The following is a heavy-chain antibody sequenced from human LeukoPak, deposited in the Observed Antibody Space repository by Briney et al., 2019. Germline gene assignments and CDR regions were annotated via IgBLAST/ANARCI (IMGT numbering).Heavy chain of an antibody. CDR2: IYGGGGT. V-gene: IGHV3-53*01. CDR1: AFTVTSNY. CDR3: ARDSICSGGSCYSDY. D-gene: IGHD2-15*01. Sequence: GGSLRLSCAASAFTVTSNYMSWVREAPGKGLEWVSGIYGGGGTYYADSVKGRFTISRDNSKNTLYLQMNSLRTEDTAVYYCARDSICSGGSCYSDYWGQGTLVTVSS. J-gene: IGHJ4*02.